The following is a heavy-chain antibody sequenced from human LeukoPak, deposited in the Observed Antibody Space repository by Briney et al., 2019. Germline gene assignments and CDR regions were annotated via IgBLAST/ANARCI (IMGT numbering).Heavy chain of an antibody. CDR2: IYPGDSDT. J-gene: IGHJ4*02. V-gene: IGHV5-51*01. D-gene: IGHD2-15*01. CDR3: ARREVGSGGSCYSGGCTFDY. CDR1: GYSFTSYW. Sequence: GESLKISCKGSGYSFTSYWIGWGRQMPGKGLEWMGIIYPGDSDTRYSPSFQGQVTISADKSISTAYLQWSSLKASDTAMYYCARREVGSGGSCYSGGCTFDYWGQGTLVTVSS.